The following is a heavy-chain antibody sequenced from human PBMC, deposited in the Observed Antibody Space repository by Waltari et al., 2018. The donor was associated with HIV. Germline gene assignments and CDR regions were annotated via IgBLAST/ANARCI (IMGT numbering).Heavy chain of an antibody. Sequence: EVQLVESGGGLVQPGGSLRLSCAASGFTFSSYWMSWVRQAPGKGLEWVANIKQDGSEKYYVDSVKGRFNTTRDNARNSLYRQMNGLRAEDTAVYYWARDSRDEEILWFGELLSGPTLADTSQQTIDYWGQGTLVTVSS. CDR1: GFTFSSYW. V-gene: IGHV3-7*01. J-gene: IGHJ4*02. D-gene: IGHD3-10*01. CDR3: ARDSRDEEILWFGELLSGPTLADTSQQTIDY. CDR2: IKQDGSEK.